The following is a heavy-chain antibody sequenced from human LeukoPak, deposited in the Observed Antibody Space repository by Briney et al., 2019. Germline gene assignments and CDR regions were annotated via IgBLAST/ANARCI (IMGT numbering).Heavy chain of an antibody. D-gene: IGHD1-26*01. Sequence: PGGSLRLSCAVSGFTFSSYAMSWVRQAPGKGLEWVSVISGSGGSTYYSDSVKGRFTISRDNSKNTLYLQMNSLRAEDTAVYYCGSSAPRIVGACKGLSDWGQGTLVTVSS. V-gene: IGHV3-23*01. CDR2: ISGSGGST. J-gene: IGHJ4*02. CDR3: GSSAPRIVGACKGLSD. CDR1: GFTFSSYA.